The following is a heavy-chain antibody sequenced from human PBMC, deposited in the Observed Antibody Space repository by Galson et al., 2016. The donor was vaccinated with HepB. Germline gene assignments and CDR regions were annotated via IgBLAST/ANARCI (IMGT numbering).Heavy chain of an antibody. CDR2: ISPSGIT. J-gene: IGHJ4*02. Sequence: SETLSLTCTVSGGDVSSASFFWSWIRQSPGKGLEWLGYISPSGITSINPSLKSRLTMSVDTSKHRFSLALTSMTAADTAVYYCARDRGDIDYWGQGVLVTVAS. D-gene: IGHD2-21*01. CDR3: ARDRGDIDY. V-gene: IGHV4-61*03. CDR1: GGDVSSASFF.